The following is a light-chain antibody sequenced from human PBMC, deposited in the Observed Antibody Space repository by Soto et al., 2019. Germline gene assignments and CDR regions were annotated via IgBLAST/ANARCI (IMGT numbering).Light chain of an antibody. CDR2: GAS. CDR1: ESVDRY. CDR3: QQYHTWPGHT. V-gene: IGKV3-15*01. J-gene: IGKJ2*01. Sequence: TQSPDILSLSPGQTATLSCRASESVDRYVAWYQQKVGQAPRLLIYGASTRATGIPARFSGSGSGTEFTLTISSLQSEDFAVYYCQQYHTWPGHTFGQGTKVDIK.